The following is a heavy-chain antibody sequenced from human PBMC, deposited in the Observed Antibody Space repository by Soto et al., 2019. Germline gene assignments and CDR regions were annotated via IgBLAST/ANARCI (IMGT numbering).Heavy chain of an antibody. CDR1: GFTFSSYG. CDR3: AKDLGGDYDFWSGPLAGTSIYYYYGMDV. CDR2: ISYDGSNK. D-gene: IGHD3-3*01. Sequence: GGSLRLSXAASGFTFSSYGMHWVRQAPGKGLEWVAVISYDGSNKYYADSVKGRFTISRDNSKNTLYLQMNSLRAEDTAVYYCAKDLGGDYDFWSGPLAGTSIYYYYGMDVWGQGTTVTVSS. V-gene: IGHV3-30*18. J-gene: IGHJ6*02.